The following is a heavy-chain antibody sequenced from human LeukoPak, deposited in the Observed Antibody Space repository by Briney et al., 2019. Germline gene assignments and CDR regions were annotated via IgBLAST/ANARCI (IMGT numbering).Heavy chain of an antibody. CDR2: IIPSSGGT. V-gene: IGHV1-2*02. D-gene: IGHD2-2*01. CDR3: ARDLSTRGDEDRFDY. CDR1: GYTFTGYY. J-gene: IGHJ4*02. Sequence: ASVTVSCKASGYTFTGYYVHWVRQAPGQGPEGMGWIIPSSGGTNYAKRFQGRVTMTRDTSISTAYTELSRLRSDDTAVYYCARDLSTRGDEDRFDYWGQGTLVTVSS.